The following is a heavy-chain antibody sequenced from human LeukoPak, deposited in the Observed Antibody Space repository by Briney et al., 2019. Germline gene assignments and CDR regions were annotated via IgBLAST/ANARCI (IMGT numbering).Heavy chain of an antibody. CDR2: ISSSGWTM. D-gene: IGHD1-26*01. J-gene: IGHJ4*02. CDR1: GFSFGDYD. CDR3: ARLLREWEVQTYYFDY. Sequence: GGSLRLSCTASGFSFGDYDMNWVRQAPGKGLEWLAYISSSGWTMYYADSVQGRFTISRDNAKNSVDLQLNSLRVEDTGVYFCARLLREWEVQTYYFDYWGQGIRVTVSS. V-gene: IGHV3-48*03.